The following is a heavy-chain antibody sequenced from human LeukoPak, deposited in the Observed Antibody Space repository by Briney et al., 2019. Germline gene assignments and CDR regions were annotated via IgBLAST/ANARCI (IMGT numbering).Heavy chain of an antibody. D-gene: IGHD2-2*01. J-gene: IGHJ6*03. V-gene: IGHV1-69*01. CDR1: GGTFSSYA. Sequence: GSSVKVSCKASGGTFSSYAISWVRQAPGQGLEWMGGIIPIFGTANYAQKFQGRVTITADESTSTAYMELSSLRSEDTAVYYCAREKHPPDYYYYMDVWGKGTTVTVSS. CDR3: AREKHPPDYYYYMDV. CDR2: IIPIFGTA.